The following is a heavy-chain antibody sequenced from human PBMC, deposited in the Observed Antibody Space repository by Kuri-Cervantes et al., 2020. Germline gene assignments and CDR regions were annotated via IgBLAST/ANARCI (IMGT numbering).Heavy chain of an antibody. CDR1: GYTFTSYD. J-gene: IGHJ6*03. CDR2: MNPNSGNT. V-gene: IGHV1-8*01. D-gene: IGHD2-2*01. Sequence: ASVKVSCKASGYTFTSYDINWVRQATGQGLEWMGWMNPNSGNTGYAQKFQGRVTMTRNTSISTAYMELSSLRSEDTAVYYCARDRGYCSSTSCPYYYYYYMDVWGKGTTVTVSS. CDR3: ARDRGYCSSTSCPYYYYYYMDV.